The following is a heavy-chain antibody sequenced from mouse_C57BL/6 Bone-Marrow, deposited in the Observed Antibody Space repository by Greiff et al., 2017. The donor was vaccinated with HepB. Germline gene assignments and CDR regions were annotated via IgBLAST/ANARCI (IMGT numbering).Heavy chain of an antibody. CDR1: GFTFSSYA. Sequence: DVQLQESGGGLVKPGGSLKLSCAASGFTFSSYAMSWVRQTPEKRLEWVATISAGGSYTYYPDNVKGRFTISRDNAKNNLYLQMSHLKSEDTAMYYCARDRPPGYFDYWGQGTTLTVSS. CDR3: ARDRPPGYFDY. J-gene: IGHJ2*01. CDR2: ISAGGSYT. V-gene: IGHV5-4*01.